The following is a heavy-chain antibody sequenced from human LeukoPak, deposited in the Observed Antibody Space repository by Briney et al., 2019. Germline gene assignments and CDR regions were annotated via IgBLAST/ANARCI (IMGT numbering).Heavy chain of an antibody. V-gene: IGHV3-48*04. Sequence: GGSLRLSCAASGFTFTTYSMIWVRQAPGKGLEWVSYISRSSSSAHYADSVKGRFTISRDNAKTSVYLQMNSLRAEDTAVYYCTRGSQWELRDSCDYWGQGTLVSVSS. CDR2: ISRSSSSA. J-gene: IGHJ4*02. CDR3: TRGSQWELRDSCDY. D-gene: IGHD1-26*01. CDR1: GFTFTTYS.